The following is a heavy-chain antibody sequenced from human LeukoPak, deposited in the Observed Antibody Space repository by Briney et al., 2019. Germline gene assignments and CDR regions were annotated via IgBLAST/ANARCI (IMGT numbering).Heavy chain of an antibody. J-gene: IGHJ4*02. CDR1: GFTFSSYG. Sequence: GGSLRLSCAASGFTFSSYGMHWVRQAPGKGLEWVAVIWYYGSKKYYADSVKGRFTSSRDNSKTTLYLQMHRLRAEETAVYYCARDSSGFDYWGQGTLVTVSS. CDR3: ARDSSGFDY. CDR2: IWYYGSKK. D-gene: IGHD3-10*01. V-gene: IGHV3-33*01.